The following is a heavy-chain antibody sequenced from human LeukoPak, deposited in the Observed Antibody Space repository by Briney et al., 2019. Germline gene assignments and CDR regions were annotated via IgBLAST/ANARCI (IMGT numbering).Heavy chain of an antibody. CDR3: ARRTGIGVAATFDY. D-gene: IGHD6-19*01. J-gene: IGHJ4*02. CDR2: IYYTGSR. Sequence: SETLSLTCTVSGGSISGYYWSWIRQPPGKGLEWIGYIYYTGSRNYSPSLKSRLTVSVDTSNNQFSLKLSSVTAADTAVYYCARRTGIGVAATFDYWGQGTLVTVSS. CDR1: GGSISGYY. V-gene: IGHV4-59*08.